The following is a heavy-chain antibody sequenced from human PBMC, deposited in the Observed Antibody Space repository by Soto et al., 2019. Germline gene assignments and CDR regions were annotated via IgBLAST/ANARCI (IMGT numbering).Heavy chain of an antibody. CDR2: INHSGST. Sequence: PSETLSLTCAGYGGSFSGYYWSGIRQPPGKGLEWIGEINHSGSTNYNPSLKSRVTISVDTSKNQFSLKLSSVTAADTAVYYCARVVAVAGAVNYWAQGTLVTVSS. V-gene: IGHV4-34*01. CDR3: ARVVAVAGAVNY. D-gene: IGHD6-19*01. J-gene: IGHJ4*02. CDR1: GGSFSGYY.